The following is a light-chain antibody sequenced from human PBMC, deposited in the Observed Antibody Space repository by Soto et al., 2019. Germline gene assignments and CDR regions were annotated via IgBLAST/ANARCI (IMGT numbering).Light chain of an antibody. CDR1: KSVSSY. Sequence: EIVLTQSPGTLSLSPGERATLSCRASKSVSSYLAWYQQKSGQAPRLLIYGASSRATGIPDRFSGSGSGTDFTLTISRLEPEDFAVYYCQQYGSSPKTFGQGTKVEIK. V-gene: IGKV3-20*01. CDR2: GAS. CDR3: QQYGSSPKT. J-gene: IGKJ1*01.